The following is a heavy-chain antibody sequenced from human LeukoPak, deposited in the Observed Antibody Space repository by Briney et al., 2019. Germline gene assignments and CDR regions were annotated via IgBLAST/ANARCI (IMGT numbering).Heavy chain of an antibody. CDR3: ATDYYDRSGDYTVDY. V-gene: IGHV3-23*01. CDR2: MSGTGDTT. CDR1: GFTFRDYA. D-gene: IGHD3-22*01. J-gene: IGHJ4*02. Sequence: GGSLRLSCAASGFTFRDYAMSWVRQAPGKGLEWVSVMSGTGDTTHYADSVKGRLTISRDNSQNTVFLQMNSLRAEDTTVYYCATDYYDRSGDYTVDYWGQGSLVTVSS.